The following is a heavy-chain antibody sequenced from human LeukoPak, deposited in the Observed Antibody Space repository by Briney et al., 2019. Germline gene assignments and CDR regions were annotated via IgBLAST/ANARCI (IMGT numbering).Heavy chain of an antibody. Sequence: GGSLRLSCAASGFTFSNFDMNWVRQAPGKGLEWVSVVSGGGGSTYYAASVKGRFTISRDNSKNTVFLQMNSLRVEDTALYYCAKDWSIYSNLFYFDSWGQGTLVTVSS. CDR3: AKDWSIYSNLFYFDS. CDR1: GFTFSNFD. V-gene: IGHV3-23*01. J-gene: IGHJ4*02. CDR2: VSGGGGST. D-gene: IGHD5-18*01.